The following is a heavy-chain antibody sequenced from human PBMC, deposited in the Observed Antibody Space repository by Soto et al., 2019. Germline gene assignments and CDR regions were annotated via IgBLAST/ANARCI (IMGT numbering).Heavy chain of an antibody. CDR2: IYYSGST. Sequence: SETLSLTCTVSGGSISSGDYYWSWIRQPPGKCLEWIGYIYYSGSTYYNPSLKSRVTISVDTSKNQFSLKLSSVTAADTAVYYCARGATYYDFWSGYPPDYWGQGTLVTVSS. CDR3: ARGATYYDFWSGYPPDY. V-gene: IGHV4-30-4*01. CDR1: GGSISSGDYY. J-gene: IGHJ4*02. D-gene: IGHD3-3*01.